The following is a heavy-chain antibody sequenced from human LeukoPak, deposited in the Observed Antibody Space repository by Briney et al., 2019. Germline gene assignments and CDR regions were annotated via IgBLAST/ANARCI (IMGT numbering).Heavy chain of an antibody. CDR1: GYTFTSYG. CDR3: ARVGGGAYYYGMDV. J-gene: IGHJ6*04. V-gene: IGHV1-18*04. D-gene: IGHD2-15*01. CDR2: ISAYNGNT. Sequence: RASVKVSCKASGYTFTSYGISWVRQAPGQGLEWMGWISAYNGNTNYAQKLQGRVTMTTDTSTSTAYMELRSLGSDDTAVYYCARVGGGAYYYGMDVWGKGTTVTVSS.